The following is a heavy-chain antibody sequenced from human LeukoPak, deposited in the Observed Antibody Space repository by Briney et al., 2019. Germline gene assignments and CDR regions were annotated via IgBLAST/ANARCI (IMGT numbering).Heavy chain of an antibody. CDR3: ARLGGLRRTTPFDY. J-gene: IGHJ4*02. D-gene: IGHD3-10*01. V-gene: IGHV3-7*01. CDR2: IKQDGSEK. CDR1: GFTFSSYW. Sequence: PGGSLRLSCAASGFTFSSYWMSWVRQAPGKGLEWVANIKQDGSEKYYVDSVKGRFTISRDNSKNTLYLQMNSLRAEDTAVYYCARLGGLRRTTPFDYWGQGTLVTVSS.